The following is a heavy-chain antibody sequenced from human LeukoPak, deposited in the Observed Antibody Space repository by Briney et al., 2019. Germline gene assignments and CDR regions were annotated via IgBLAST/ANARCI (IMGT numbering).Heavy chain of an antibody. CDR1: GGTFSIYA. CDR2: IIPIFGTA. D-gene: IGHD3-22*01. J-gene: IGHJ4*02. V-gene: IGHV1-69*13. Sequence: SVTVSFTASGGTFSIYAISWVRQAPGQGLEWMGGIIPIFGTANYAQKFQGRVTITADESTSTAYMELSSLRSEDTAVYYCASPFPTDYYDNSGYYYWGQGTLVTVSS. CDR3: ASPFPTDYYDNSGYYY.